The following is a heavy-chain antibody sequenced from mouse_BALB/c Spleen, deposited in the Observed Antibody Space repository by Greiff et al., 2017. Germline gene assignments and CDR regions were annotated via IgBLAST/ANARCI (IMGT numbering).Heavy chain of an antibody. CDR1: GFTFSSYG. J-gene: IGHJ4*01. V-gene: IGHV5-6-3*01. CDR2: INSNGGST. Sequence: EVMLVESGGGLVKPGGSLKLSCAASGFTFSSYGMSWVRQTPDKRLELVATINSNGGSTYYPDSVKGRFTISRDNAKNTLYLQMSSLKSEDTAMYYCARETFYYYAMDYWGQGTSVTVSS. CDR3: ARETFYYYAMDY.